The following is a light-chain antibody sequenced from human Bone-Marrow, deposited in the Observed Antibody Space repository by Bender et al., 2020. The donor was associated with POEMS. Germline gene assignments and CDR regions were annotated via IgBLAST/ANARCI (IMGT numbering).Light chain of an antibody. CDR3: HVWDINSDNYCE. Sequence: SYVLTQSPSVSVAPGQTARITCGGDNIGSKSVYWYQQRPGQAPVLVVRDDSDRPSGIPDRFSGSSSGNTATLSISRVEAGDEADYYCHVWDINSDNYCEFGGGTKLTVL. J-gene: IGLJ3*02. V-gene: IGLV3-21*02. CDR2: DDS. CDR1: NIGSKS.